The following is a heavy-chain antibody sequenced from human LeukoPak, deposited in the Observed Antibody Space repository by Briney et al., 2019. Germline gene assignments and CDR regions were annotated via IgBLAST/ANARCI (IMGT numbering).Heavy chain of an antibody. D-gene: IGHD6-13*01. CDR1: GGSFSGYY. Sequence: SETLSLTCAVYGGSFSGYYRSWIRQPPGKGLEWIGEINHSGSTNYNPSLKSRVTISVDTSKNQFSLKLSSVTAADTAVYYCARLPQYSSSFDAFDIWGQGTMVTVSS. V-gene: IGHV4-34*01. J-gene: IGHJ3*02. CDR2: INHSGST. CDR3: ARLPQYSSSFDAFDI.